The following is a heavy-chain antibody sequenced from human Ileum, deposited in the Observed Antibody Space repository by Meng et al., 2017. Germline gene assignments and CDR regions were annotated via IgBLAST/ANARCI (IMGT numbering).Heavy chain of an antibody. CDR2: IHHSGTT. CDR1: GGSISSSIW. D-gene: IGHD3-10*01. Sequence: QVQLQESGPGLVKPSGPLSLTCAVSGGSISSSIWWSWVRQPPEKGLEWIGEIHHSGTTNYSPSLKSRLTISVDKSKNQFSLKLQSVTAADTAVYFCARGVVSGSHYNTYWGQGILVTVSS. V-gene: IGHV4-4*02. CDR3: ARGVVSGSHYNTY. J-gene: IGHJ4*02.